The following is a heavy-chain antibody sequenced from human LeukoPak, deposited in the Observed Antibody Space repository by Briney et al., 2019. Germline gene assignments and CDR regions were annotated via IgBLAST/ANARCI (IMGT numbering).Heavy chain of an antibody. CDR2: IYYSGST. Sequence: PSETLSLTCTVSGGSISSGDYYWSWIRQPPGKGLEWIGYIYYSGSTYYNPSLKSRVTISVDTSKNQFSLKLSSVTAADTAVYYCARENPGLTLSDKTDYWGQGTLVTVSS. J-gene: IGHJ4*02. V-gene: IGHV4-30-4*01. CDR3: ARENPGLTLSDKTDY. CDR1: GGSISSGDYY. D-gene: IGHD3-9*01.